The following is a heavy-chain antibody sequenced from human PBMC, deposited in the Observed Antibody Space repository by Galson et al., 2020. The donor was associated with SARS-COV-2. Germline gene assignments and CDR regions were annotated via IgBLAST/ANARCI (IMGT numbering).Heavy chain of an antibody. J-gene: IGHJ4*02. CDR3: ASGLGTYYDILTGSGGGY. V-gene: IGHV3-30*03. CDR1: GFTFSSYG. Sequence: GESLKISCAASGFTFSSYGMHWVRPAPGKGMEWVAVISYDGSNKYYADSVQGRFTISRDNSKDTLYLQMNSLRAEDTAVYYCASGLGTYYDILTGSGGGYWGQGTLVTVSS. CDR2: ISYDGSNK. D-gene: IGHD3-9*01.